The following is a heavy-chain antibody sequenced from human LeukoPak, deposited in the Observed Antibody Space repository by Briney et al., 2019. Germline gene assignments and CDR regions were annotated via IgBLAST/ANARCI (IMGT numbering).Heavy chain of an antibody. CDR1: GFTFSGYD. CDR2: IWYDGSNK. CDR3: ARVGYGSGSYSTDY. D-gene: IGHD3-10*01. J-gene: IGHJ4*02. V-gene: IGHV3-33*01. Sequence: GGSLRLSCAASGFTFSGYDMHWVRQAPGKGLEWVAVIWYDGSNKYYADSVKGRFTISRDNSKNTLYLQMNSLRAEDTAMYYCARVGYGSGSYSTDYWGQGTLATVSS.